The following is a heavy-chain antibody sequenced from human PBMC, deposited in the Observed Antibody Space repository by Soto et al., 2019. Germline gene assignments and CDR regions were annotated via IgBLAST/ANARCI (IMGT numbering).Heavy chain of an antibody. CDR3: ARGYCGGDCYSPDDY. Sequence: AASVKVSCKASGYTFTSYAMHWVRQAPGQRLEWMGWINAGNGNTKYSQKFQGRVTITRDTSASTAYMELSGLRSEDTAVYYCARGYCGGDCYSPDDYWGQGTLVTVYS. J-gene: IGHJ4*02. V-gene: IGHV1-3*01. D-gene: IGHD2-21*02. CDR1: GYTFTSYA. CDR2: INAGNGNT.